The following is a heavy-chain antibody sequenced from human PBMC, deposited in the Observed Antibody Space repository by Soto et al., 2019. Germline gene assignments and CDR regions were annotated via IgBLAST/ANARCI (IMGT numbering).Heavy chain of an antibody. CDR1: GLTFTNYN. V-gene: IGHV3-21*01. CDR2: ISASGTYI. CDR3: APAWGYCYGFSFDY. D-gene: IGHD5-18*01. J-gene: IGHJ4*02. Sequence: EVQLVESGGGLVKPGGSLRLSCAVSGLTFTNYNVNWVRQAPGKGLEWVSFISASGTYIYYADSVQGRFTISRDNAKNPPYLQMNSLRAEDTALSYCAPAWGYCYGFSFDYWGQGTLVTVSS.